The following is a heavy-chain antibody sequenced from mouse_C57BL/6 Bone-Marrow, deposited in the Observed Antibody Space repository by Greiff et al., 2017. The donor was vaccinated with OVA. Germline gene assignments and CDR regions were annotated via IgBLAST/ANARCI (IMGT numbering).Heavy chain of an antibody. CDR3: ARDRGPPFAY. CDR1: GYTFTSYW. Sequence: QVQLQQPGAELVKPGASVKMSCKASGYTFTSYWITWVKQRPGQGLEWIGDIYPGSGSTNYNEKFKGKATLTADKSSSTAYMELRSLTSEDSAVYFCARDRGPPFAYWGQGTLVTVSA. CDR2: IYPGSGST. J-gene: IGHJ3*01. V-gene: IGHV1-55*01.